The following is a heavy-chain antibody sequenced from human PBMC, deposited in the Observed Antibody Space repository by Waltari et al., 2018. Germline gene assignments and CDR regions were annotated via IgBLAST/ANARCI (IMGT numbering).Heavy chain of an antibody. J-gene: IGHJ3*02. V-gene: IGHV1-69*01. CDR3: ASSRYYDSSGYPGDDAFDI. D-gene: IGHD3-22*01. CDR1: GGTFSSYA. CDR2: IIPSFGTA. Sequence: QVQLVQSGAEVKKPGSSVKVSCKASGGTFSSYAISWVRQAPGQGLEWMGGIIPSFGTANDEQKFQGRVTITADESTSTAYMELSSLRSEDTAVYYCASSRYYDSSGYPGDDAFDIWGQGTMVTVSS.